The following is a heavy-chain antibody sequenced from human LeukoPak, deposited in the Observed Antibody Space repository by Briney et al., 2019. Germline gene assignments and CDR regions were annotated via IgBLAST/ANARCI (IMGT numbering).Heavy chain of an antibody. CDR3: ASSHDSSGND. V-gene: IGHV3-7*01. D-gene: IGHD3-22*01. Sequence: GGSLRLSCVASGFSFSSYWMAWVRQAPGKGLEWVANIKYDGSHKYYVDSVKGRFTISRDNAKNSVYLQMNSLRVDDTAVYFCASSHDSSGNDWGQGAMVTVSS. CDR2: IKYDGSHK. J-gene: IGHJ4*02. CDR1: GFSFSSYW.